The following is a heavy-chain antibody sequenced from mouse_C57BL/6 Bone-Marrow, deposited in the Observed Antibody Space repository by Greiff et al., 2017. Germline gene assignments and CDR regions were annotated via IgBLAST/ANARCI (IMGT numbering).Heavy chain of an antibody. CDR3: AREWLLREFAY. J-gene: IGHJ3*01. CDR2: IHPNSGST. D-gene: IGHD2-3*01. CDR1: GYTFTSYW. V-gene: IGHV1-64*01. Sequence: VQLQQPGAELVKPGASVKLSCKASGYTFTSYWMHWVKQRPGQGLEWIGMIHPNSGSTNYNEKFKSKATLTVDKSSSTAYMQLSSLTSEDSAVYYCAREWLLREFAYWGQGTLVTVSA.